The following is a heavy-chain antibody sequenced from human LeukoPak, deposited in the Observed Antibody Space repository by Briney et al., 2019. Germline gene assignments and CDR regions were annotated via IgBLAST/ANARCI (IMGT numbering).Heavy chain of an antibody. J-gene: IGHJ4*02. V-gene: IGHV3-7*01. D-gene: IGHD5-12*01. Sequence: QSGGSLRLSCAASGFTFSNYWMTWVRQAPGKGLEWVAQINQDGSEEHYMDSVKTRFTISRDNAKNSLSLQMNSLRAEDTAVYYCVRDGGVSGYDLLDYWGQGTLVTVSS. CDR3: VRDGGVSGYDLLDY. CDR2: INQDGSEE. CDR1: GFTFSNYW.